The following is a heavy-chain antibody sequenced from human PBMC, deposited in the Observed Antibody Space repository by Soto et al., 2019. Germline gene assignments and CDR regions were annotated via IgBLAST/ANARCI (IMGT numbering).Heavy chain of an antibody. Sequence: GGSLRLSCAASGFTFSSYEMNWVRQAPGKGLEWVSYISRSGSTIYYADSVKGRFTISRDNAKNSLYLQMNSLRAEDTAVYYCATSLSGYYYSYWGQGALVTVSS. J-gene: IGHJ4*01. V-gene: IGHV3-48*03. CDR2: ISRSGSTI. CDR3: ATSLSGYYYSY. CDR1: GFTFSSYE. D-gene: IGHD3-22*01.